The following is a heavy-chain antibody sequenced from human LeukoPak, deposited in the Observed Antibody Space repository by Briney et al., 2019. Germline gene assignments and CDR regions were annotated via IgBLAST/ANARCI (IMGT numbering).Heavy chain of an antibody. Sequence: GGSLRLSCAASGFTFGSYWMTWVRQAPGKGLEWVANIKQDGSEKYYVDSGKDRFAISRDNAKNSVSLQMNSLRAEDTAVYYCARAKTNSYYYYMDVWGKGTTVTVSS. CDR1: GFTFGSYW. CDR3: ARAKTNSYYYYMDV. CDR2: IKQDGSEK. V-gene: IGHV3-7*01. J-gene: IGHJ6*03.